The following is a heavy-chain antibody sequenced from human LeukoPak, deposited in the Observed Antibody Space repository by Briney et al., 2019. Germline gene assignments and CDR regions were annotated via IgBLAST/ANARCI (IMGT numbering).Heavy chain of an antibody. CDR3: ARRVPWVLGAFDI. J-gene: IGHJ3*02. CDR1: GYSINSGYY. Sequence: PSETLSLTCTVSGYSINSGYYWGWIRQPPGKGLEWIGNIYHSESTYYNPSLKSRVTISVDTSKNQFSLKLSSVTAADTAVYYCARRVPWVLGAFDIWGQGTMVTVSS. V-gene: IGHV4-38-2*02. CDR2: IYHSEST. D-gene: IGHD7-27*01.